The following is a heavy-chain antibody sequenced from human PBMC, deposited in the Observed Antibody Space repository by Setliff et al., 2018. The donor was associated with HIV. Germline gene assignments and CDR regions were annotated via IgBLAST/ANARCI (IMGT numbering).Heavy chain of an antibody. CDR2: ISPDNGNT. CDR3: VRDRELRTTRSLDF. D-gene: IGHD1-1*01. V-gene: IGHV1-18*01. CDR1: GGTFSSYA. J-gene: IGHJ4*02. Sequence: ASVKVSCKASGGTFSSYAITWVRQAPGQGLEWMGWISPDNGNTNYAQKIEGRVILTTDKSTNTVEMELRSLRSDDTAVYYCVRDRELRTTRSLDFWGPGTLVTVSS.